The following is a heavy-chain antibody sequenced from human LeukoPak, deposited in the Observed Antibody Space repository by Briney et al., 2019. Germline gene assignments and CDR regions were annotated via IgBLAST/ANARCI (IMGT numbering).Heavy chain of an antibody. CDR1: GFTVSSNY. CDR3: ARSSRYYYYYYMDV. J-gene: IGHJ6*03. Sequence: TGGSLRLSCAASGFTVSSNYMSWVRQAPGKGMEWVSVIYSGGSTYYADSVKGRFTISRDNSKNTLYLQMNSLRAEDTAVYYCARSSRYYYYYYMDVWGKGTTVTVSS. CDR2: IYSGGST. V-gene: IGHV3-53*01.